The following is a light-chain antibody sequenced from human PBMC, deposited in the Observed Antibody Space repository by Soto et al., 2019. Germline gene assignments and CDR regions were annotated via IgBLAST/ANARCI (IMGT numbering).Light chain of an antibody. CDR1: QSVVGGF. J-gene: IGKJ1*01. V-gene: IGKV3D-20*01. Sequence: EIVLKQSPATLSVSPGDRVTLSCGASQSVVGGFFAWYQQKPGLAPRLIIYDTSVRASGVPDRISGSGSGTHFTLTISRLEPEDFAVYYCQQYGSSPSFGQGTKVE. CDR3: QQYGSSPS. CDR2: DTS.